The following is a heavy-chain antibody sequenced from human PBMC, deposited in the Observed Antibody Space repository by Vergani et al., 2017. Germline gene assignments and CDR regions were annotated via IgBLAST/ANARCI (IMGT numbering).Heavy chain of an antibody. CDR1: GGPISSYY. CDR2: IYTSGST. J-gene: IGHJ4*02. D-gene: IGHD3-9*01. CDR3: ARHWEGVLRYFDWYREPGYFDY. V-gene: IGHV4-4*07. Sequence: QVQLQESGPGLVKPSETLSLTCTVPGGPISSYYWTWIRQPAGKGLEWIGRIYTSGSTNYNHSLKSRVTMSVDTSKKQFSLKLSSVTAADTAVYYCARHWEGVLRYFDWYREPGYFDYWGQGTLVTVSS.